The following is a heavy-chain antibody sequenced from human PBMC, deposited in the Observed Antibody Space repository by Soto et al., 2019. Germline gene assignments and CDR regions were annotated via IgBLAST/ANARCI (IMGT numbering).Heavy chain of an antibody. CDR3: AREAPYCTSATCPKFYDMDV. J-gene: IGHJ6*02. V-gene: IGHV1-69*01. Sequence: QVQLVQSGAEVKKPGSSVKVSCKASGGTFGSYAITWVRRAPGQGLEWLGGIIPILNSPAYAQKFQARVVITAAEIKNTAYMELNSLRFDDTAVYYCAREAPYCTSATCPKFYDMDVWGQGTTVTVAS. CDR2: IIPILNSP. CDR1: GGTFGSYA. D-gene: IGHD2-2*01.